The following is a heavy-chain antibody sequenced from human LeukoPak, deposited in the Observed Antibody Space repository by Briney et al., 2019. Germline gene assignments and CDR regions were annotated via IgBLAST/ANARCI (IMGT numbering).Heavy chain of an antibody. CDR3: ARRDDSSGYHKIFDY. CDR2: IYYGENT. D-gene: IGHD3-22*01. Sequence: SETLSLTCTVSGWSISSYYWSWIRQPAGKRLEWIGNIYYGENTYYNPSLKSRVTISIDTSKNQFYLKLSSLTAADTAVYYCARRDDSSGYHKIFDYWGPGTLVTVSS. CDR1: GWSISSYY. V-gene: IGHV4-59*04. J-gene: IGHJ4*02.